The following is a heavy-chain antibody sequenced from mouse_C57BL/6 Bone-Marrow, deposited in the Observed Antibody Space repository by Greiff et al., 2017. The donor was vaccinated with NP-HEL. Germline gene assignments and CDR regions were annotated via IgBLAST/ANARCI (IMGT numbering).Heavy chain of an antibody. D-gene: IGHD2-4*01. Sequence: QVHVKQSGPGLVQPSQRLSITCTVSGFSLTSYGVHWVRQPPGKGLEWLGVIWSGGSTDYNAAFISRLSISKDNSKSQVFFKMNSLQADDTAIYYCAKCPYDYDVGYAMDYWGQGTSVTVSS. CDR1: GFSLTSYG. CDR2: IWSGGST. J-gene: IGHJ4*01. CDR3: AKCPYDYDVGYAMDY. V-gene: IGHV2-4*01.